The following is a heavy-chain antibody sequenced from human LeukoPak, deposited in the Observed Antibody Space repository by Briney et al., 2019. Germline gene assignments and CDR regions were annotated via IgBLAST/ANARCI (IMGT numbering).Heavy chain of an antibody. J-gene: IGHJ4*02. V-gene: IGHV3-53*01. CDR2: IYSGGST. Sequence: PGGSLRLSCAASGFTVSSNYMSWVRQAPGQGLEWVSVIYSGGSTYYADSVKGRFTISRDNFKNMLYLQMNSLRAEDTAVYYCAKDSIVSGYSSGWAFDYWGQGTLVTVSS. CDR1: GFTVSSNY. D-gene: IGHD6-19*01. CDR3: AKDSIVSGYSSGWAFDY.